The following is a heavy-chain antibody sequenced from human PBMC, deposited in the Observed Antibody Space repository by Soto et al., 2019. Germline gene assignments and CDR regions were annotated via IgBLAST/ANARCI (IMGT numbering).Heavy chain of an antibody. CDR1: GFNFRGYG. D-gene: IGHD3-10*01. CDR2: ISVDGGTT. CDR3: ARGRGGPAFDS. Sequence: EVQLEESGGGLVKGGGSLRLACAASGFNFRGYGMNWVRQAPGKGLEYVAGISVDGGTTWHADSVKDRFIISRDNSKTTVYLQMRSLRTDDLAVYFCARGRGGPAFDSWGQGTLVIVSS. J-gene: IGHJ4*02. V-gene: IGHV3-64*07.